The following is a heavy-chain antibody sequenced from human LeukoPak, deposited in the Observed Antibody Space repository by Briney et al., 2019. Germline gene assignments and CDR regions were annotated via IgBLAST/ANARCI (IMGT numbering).Heavy chain of an antibody. Sequence: SETLSLTCTVSGGSISSSSYHWGWIRQPPGKGLEWIGSIYYSGSTYYNPSLKSRVTISVDTSKNQFSLKLSSVTAADTAVYYCARSVGASYYFDYWGQGTLVTVSS. J-gene: IGHJ4*02. V-gene: IGHV4-39*01. D-gene: IGHD1-26*01. CDR2: IYYSGST. CDR3: ARSVGASYYFDY. CDR1: GGSISSSSYH.